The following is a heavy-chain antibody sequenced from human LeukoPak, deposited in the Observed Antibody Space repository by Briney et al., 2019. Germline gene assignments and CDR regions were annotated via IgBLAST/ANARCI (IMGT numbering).Heavy chain of an antibody. Sequence: PSETLTLTYTVSGGSISSSSYYWGWIRQPPGKGLEWIGSIYYSGSTYYNPSLKSRVTISVDTSKNQFSLKLSSVTAADTAVYYCARGPKPFSYGDDGWYFDYWGQGTLVTVSS. J-gene: IGHJ4*02. CDR3: ARGPKPFSYGDDGWYFDY. V-gene: IGHV4-39*07. D-gene: IGHD4-17*01. CDR1: GGSISSSSYY. CDR2: IYYSGST.